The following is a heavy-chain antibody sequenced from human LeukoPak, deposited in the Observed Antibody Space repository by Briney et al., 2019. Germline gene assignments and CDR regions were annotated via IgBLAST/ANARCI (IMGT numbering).Heavy chain of an antibody. D-gene: IGHD6-13*01. CDR3: ARALSSRWFLGENWFDP. CDR2: ITPIFGTA. V-gene: IGHV1-69*13. J-gene: IGHJ5*02. Sequence: SVKVSCKASGGTFSSYAISWVRQAPGQGLEWMGGITPIFGTANYAQKFQGRVTITADESTSTAYMELSSLRSEDTAVYYCARALSSRWFLGENWFDPWGQGTLVTVSS. CDR1: GGTFSSYA.